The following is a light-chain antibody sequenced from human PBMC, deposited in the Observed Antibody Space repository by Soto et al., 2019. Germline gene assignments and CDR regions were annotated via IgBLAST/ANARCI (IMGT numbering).Light chain of an antibody. J-gene: IGKJ3*01. CDR1: QTIARY. V-gene: IGKV1-39*01. Sequence: DIQMTQSPSPLSASVGDRIIITCRASQTIARYINWFQQKSGQPPKLLVYAASTLRHGVPSRFSASGSGSDFTLTINSLQPEELATYYCQQSYNAPFNFGPGTKVDIK. CDR3: QQSYNAPFN. CDR2: AAS.